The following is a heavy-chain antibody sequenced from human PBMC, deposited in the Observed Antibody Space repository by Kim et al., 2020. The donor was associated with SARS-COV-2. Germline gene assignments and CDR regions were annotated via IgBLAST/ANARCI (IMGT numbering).Heavy chain of an antibody. J-gene: IGHJ6*02. D-gene: IGHD5-12*01. Sequence: GGSLRLSCAASGFTFSSYGMHWVRQAPGKGLEWVAVISYDGSNKYYADSVKGRFTISRDNSKNTLYLQMNSLRAEDTAVYYCAKDQVSGYGSLYYYYGMDVWGQGTTVTVSS. CDR3: AKDQVSGYGSLYYYYGMDV. CDR1: GFTFSSYG. CDR2: ISYDGSNK. V-gene: IGHV3-30*18.